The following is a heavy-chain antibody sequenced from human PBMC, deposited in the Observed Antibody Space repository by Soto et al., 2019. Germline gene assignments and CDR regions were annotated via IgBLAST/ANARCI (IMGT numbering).Heavy chain of an antibody. J-gene: IGHJ3*02. V-gene: IGHV2-5*01. D-gene: IGHD6-6*01. CDR2: IYWSGDE. CDR3: ARGLATLPVFAFDI. Sequence: SGPTLVNPTQTLTLTCSFSGFSLSTSGVGVGWIRQSPGKALEWLALIYWSGDEHYRPSLKSRLSIIKDTSKNHVVLIMTDMDPVDTATYYCARGLATLPVFAFDIWGQAKMVPVSS. CDR1: GFSLSTSGVG.